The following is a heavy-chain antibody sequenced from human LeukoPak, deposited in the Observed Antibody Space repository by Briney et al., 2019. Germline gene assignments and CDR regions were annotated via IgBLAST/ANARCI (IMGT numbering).Heavy chain of an antibody. CDR2: IYYSGST. CDR1: GGSISSGSYY. J-gene: IGHJ3*02. Sequence: SETLSLTCTVSGGSISSGSYYWSWIRQPPGKGLEWIGYIYYSGSTNYNPSLKSRVTISVDTSKNQFSLKLSSVTAADTAVYYCARDREIVGASDAFDIWGQGTMVTVSS. CDR3: ARDREIVGASDAFDI. D-gene: IGHD1-26*01. V-gene: IGHV4-61*01.